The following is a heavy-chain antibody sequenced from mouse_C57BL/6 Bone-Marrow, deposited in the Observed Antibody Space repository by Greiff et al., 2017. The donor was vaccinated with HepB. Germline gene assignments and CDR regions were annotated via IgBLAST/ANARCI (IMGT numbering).Heavy chain of an antibody. Sequence: EVQLVESGAGLVKPGGSLKLSCAASGFTFSSYAMSWVRQTPEQRLEWVATISDGGSYTYYPDNVKGRITISRDNAKNNLYLQMSHLKSEDTAMYYCARAITRAEFAYWGQGTLVTVSA. CDR1: GFTFSSYA. J-gene: IGHJ3*01. V-gene: IGHV5-4*01. CDR3: ARAITRAEFAY. CDR2: ISDGGSYT. D-gene: IGHD3-3*01.